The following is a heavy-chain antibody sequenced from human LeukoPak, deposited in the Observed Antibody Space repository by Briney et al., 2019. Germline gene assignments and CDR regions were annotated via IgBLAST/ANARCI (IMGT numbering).Heavy chain of an antibody. CDR2: SIPILGIA. J-gene: IGHJ6*02. CDR1: GGTFSSYA. CDR3: ARDTEHIVVVTAIPTHYYYGMDV. D-gene: IGHD2-21*02. V-gene: IGHV1-69*04. Sequence: SVKVSCKASGGTFSSYAISWVRQAPGQGLEWMGRSIPILGIANYAQKFQGRVTITADKSTSTAYMELSSLRSEDTAVYYCARDTEHIVVVTAIPTHYYYGMDVWGQGTTVTVSS.